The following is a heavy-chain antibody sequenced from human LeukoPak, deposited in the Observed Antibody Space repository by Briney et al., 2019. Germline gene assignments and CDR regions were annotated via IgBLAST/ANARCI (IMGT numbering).Heavy chain of an antibody. CDR3: ARRDSCSGSSCVADY. Sequence: ASVKVSCKASGYTFTDYYIHWVRQAPGQGLEWMGWINPYSGGTSYAQKFQGRVTVTRDTSISTAYVEVGRLTSDDTAVYYCARRDSCSGSSCVADYWGQGTLVTVSS. CDR2: INPYSGGT. J-gene: IGHJ4*02. CDR1: GYTFTDYY. V-gene: IGHV1-2*02. D-gene: IGHD2-2*01.